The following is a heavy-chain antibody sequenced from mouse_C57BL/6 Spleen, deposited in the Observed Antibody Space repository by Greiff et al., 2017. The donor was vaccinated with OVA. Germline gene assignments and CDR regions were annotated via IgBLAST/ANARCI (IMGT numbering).Heavy chain of an antibody. CDR1: GYTFTSYW. CDR2: IYPGSGST. V-gene: IGHV1-55*01. Sequence: SGAELVKPGASVKMSCKASGYTFTSYWITWVKQRPGQGLEWIGDIYPGSGSTNYNEKFKSKATLTVDTSSSTAYMQLSSLTSEDSAVYYCAIDSSGSPFAYWGQGTLVTVSA. CDR3: AIDSSGSPFAY. J-gene: IGHJ3*01. D-gene: IGHD3-2*02.